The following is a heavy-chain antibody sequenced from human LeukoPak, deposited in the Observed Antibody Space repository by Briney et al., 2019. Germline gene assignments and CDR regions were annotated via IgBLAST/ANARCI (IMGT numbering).Heavy chain of an antibody. J-gene: IGHJ4*02. CDR1: GFTFSSYG. V-gene: IGHV3-30*02. Sequence: GGSLRLSCAASGFTFSSYGMHWVRQAPGKGLEWVAFIRYDGSNKYYADSVKGRFTISRDHPKNTPYLQLHSLTAADPAAYYSPKEEGLFDYWGQGALVTVSS. CDR3: PKEEGLFDY. CDR2: IRYDGSNK.